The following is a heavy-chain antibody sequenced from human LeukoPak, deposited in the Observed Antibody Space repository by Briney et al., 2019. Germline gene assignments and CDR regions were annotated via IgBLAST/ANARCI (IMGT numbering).Heavy chain of an antibody. V-gene: IGHV1-46*01. J-gene: IGHJ4*02. D-gene: IGHD5-12*01. CDR2: INPSGGRT. Sequence: ASVKVSCKASGYTFTSYYMQWVRQTPGHGLERMGIINPSGGRTSYAQKFQGRVTMTRDTSTSTVYMELSSLRSEDTAVYYCARARRGGYSGYLAGPFDYWGQGTLVTVSS. CDR1: GYTFTSYY. CDR3: ARARRGGYSGYLAGPFDY.